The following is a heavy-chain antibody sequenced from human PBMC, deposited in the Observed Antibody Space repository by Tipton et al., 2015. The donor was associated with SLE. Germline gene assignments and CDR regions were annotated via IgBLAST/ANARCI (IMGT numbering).Heavy chain of an antibody. D-gene: IGHD2-15*01. J-gene: IGHJ1*01. CDR2: IDNDGIST. Sequence: SLRLSCAASGFTFSDYWMHWVRQDPGKGLVWVSRIDNDGISTNYADSVKGRFTISRDNAKNTLYLQMDSLRAEDTAIYYCARVRGCSGGCCSLEYFLAWGQGTLVTVSS. V-gene: IGHV3-74*01. CDR3: ARVRGCSGGCCSLEYFLA. CDR1: GFTFSDYW.